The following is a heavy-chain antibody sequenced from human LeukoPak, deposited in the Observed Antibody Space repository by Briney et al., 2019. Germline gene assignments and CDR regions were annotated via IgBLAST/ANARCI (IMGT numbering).Heavy chain of an antibody. CDR1: GFTFNTTW. CDR2: IKSKTDGGTT. D-gene: IGHD2-8*02. CDR3: ASLNTGWLDN. J-gene: IGHJ4*02. Sequence: PGGSLRLSCAATGFTFNTTWMIWVRQGPGKGLEWVGRIKSKTDGGTTEYAVPVKGRFTLSRDDSKNTLYLQMSSLKTEDTAMYYCASLNTGWLDNWGQGTLVTVSS. V-gene: IGHV3-15*01.